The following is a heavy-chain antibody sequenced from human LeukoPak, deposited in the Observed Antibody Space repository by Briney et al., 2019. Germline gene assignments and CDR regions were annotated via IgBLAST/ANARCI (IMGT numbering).Heavy chain of an antibody. D-gene: IGHD3-3*01. CDR2: ISSSSSYI. CDR1: GFTFSSYS. V-gene: IGHV3-21*01. CDR3: ARDESSGYYSSYYYYYMDV. J-gene: IGHJ6*03. Sequence: PGGSLRLSCAASGFTFSSYSMNWVRQAPGKGLEWVSSISSSSSYIYYADSVKGRFTISRDNAKNSLYLQMNSLRAEDTAVYYCARDESSGYYSSYYYYYMDVWGKGTTVTVSS.